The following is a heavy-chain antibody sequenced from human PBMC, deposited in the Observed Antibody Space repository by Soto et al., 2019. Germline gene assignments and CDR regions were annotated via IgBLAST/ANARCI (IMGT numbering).Heavy chain of an antibody. CDR1: GYTVTRGLCS. D-gene: IGHD6-6*01. CDR3: VRESVASGPNYFDT. Sequence: PPEAPSPTCYVSGYTVTRGLCSSDWIRQSPGKGLECIAYIYHSGSTYYNPSLKSRVTISVDRSENQFSLKLTSVTAADTAVYYCVRESVASGPNYFDTWGPGTLVTVSS. CDR2: IYHSGST. J-gene: IGHJ5*02. V-gene: IGHV4-30-2*06.